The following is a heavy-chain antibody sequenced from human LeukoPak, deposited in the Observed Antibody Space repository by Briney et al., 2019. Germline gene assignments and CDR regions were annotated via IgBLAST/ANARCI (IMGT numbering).Heavy chain of an antibody. J-gene: IGHJ5*02. CDR3: ARDSYSNYINWFDP. D-gene: IGHD4-11*01. Sequence: PSETLSLTCTVSGGSISSYYWSWIRQPAGKGLEWIGRIYTSGSTNYNPSLKSRVTMSVDTSKNQFSLKLSSVTAADTAVYYCARDSYSNYINWFDPWGQGTLVTVSS. CDR2: IYTSGST. V-gene: IGHV4-4*07. CDR1: GGSISSYY.